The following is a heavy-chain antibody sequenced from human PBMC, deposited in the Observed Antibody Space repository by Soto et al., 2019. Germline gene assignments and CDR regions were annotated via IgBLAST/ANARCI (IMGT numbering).Heavy chain of an antibody. Sequence: GGSLRLSCSASGFTFSSYGMHWVRQSPGKGLEYVSSISTNGGSTHYADSVKGRFTISRDNSKNTQYLQMSSLRADDTAVYYCVKGEYYYDSSGYYPFDYWGQGT. CDR2: ISTNGGST. V-gene: IGHV3-64D*06. CDR3: VKGEYYYDSSGYYPFDY. D-gene: IGHD3-22*01. CDR1: GFTFSSYG. J-gene: IGHJ4*02.